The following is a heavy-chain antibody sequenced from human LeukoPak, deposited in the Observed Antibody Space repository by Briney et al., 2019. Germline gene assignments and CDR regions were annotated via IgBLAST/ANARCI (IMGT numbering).Heavy chain of an antibody. J-gene: IGHJ6*02. CDR3: AKDIGVAVAGTFYYGMDV. D-gene: IGHD6-19*01. CDR2: ISWNSGSI. V-gene: IGHV3-9*01. CDR1: GFTFDDYA. Sequence: SLRLSCAASGFTFDDYAMHWVRQAPGKGLEWVSGISWNSGSIGYADSVKGRFTISRDNAKNSLYLQMNSLRAEDTALYYCAKDIGVAVAGTFYYGMDVWGQGTTVTVSS.